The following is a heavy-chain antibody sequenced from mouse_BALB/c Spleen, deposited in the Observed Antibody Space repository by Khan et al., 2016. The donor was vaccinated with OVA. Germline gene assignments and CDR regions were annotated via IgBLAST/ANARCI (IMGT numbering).Heavy chain of an antibody. Sequence: VQLQQSGPELVKPGTSVKISCKASGYSFTGYFMNWVMQSHGKSLEWIGRINPHIGETFYNQKFKGKATLTVDESSSTAHMVLRSLASEDSAVYCCARKNGSDFDYWGQGTTLTVSS. D-gene: IGHD1-1*01. CDR1: GYSFTGYF. CDR3: ARKNGSDFDY. CDR2: INPHIGET. V-gene: IGHV1-20*02. J-gene: IGHJ2*01.